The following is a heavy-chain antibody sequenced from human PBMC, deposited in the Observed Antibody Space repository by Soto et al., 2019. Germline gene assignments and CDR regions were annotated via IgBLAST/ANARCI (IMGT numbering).Heavy chain of an antibody. CDR3: ARGSYPFDS. CDR2: IYYSGST. Sequence: NPSETLSLTCTVSGGSISTSGYYWNWIRQHPGKGLEWIGYIYYSGSTYYNPSLKSRVTISVDTSKNQFSLKLNSVTAADTAVYYCARGSYPFDSWGQGTLVTVSS. CDR1: GGSISTSGYY. J-gene: IGHJ4*02. V-gene: IGHV4-31*03.